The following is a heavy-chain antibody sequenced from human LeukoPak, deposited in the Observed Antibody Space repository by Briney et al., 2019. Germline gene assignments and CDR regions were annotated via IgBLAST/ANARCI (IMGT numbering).Heavy chain of an antibody. CDR3: AREGAGSSSWYWDSPLNWFDP. Sequence: SETLSLTCTVSGGSISSSSYYWGWIRQPPGKGLEWIGRIYTSGSTNYNPSLKSRVTISVDTSKNQFSLKLSSVTAADTAVYYCAREGAGSSSWYWDSPLNWFDPWGQGTLVTVSS. CDR1: GGSISSSSYY. CDR2: IYTSGST. V-gene: IGHV4-39*07. J-gene: IGHJ5*02. D-gene: IGHD6-13*01.